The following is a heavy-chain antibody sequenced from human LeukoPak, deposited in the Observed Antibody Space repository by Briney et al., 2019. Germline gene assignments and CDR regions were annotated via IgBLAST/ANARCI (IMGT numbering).Heavy chain of an antibody. V-gene: IGHV3-7*03. CDR1: GFTFSSYW. J-gene: IGHJ4*02. CDR3: ARDYRNDYGDYAPDY. Sequence: GGSLRLSCAASGFTFSSYWMSWVRQAPGKGLEWVANIKQDGSEKYYVDSVKGRFTISRDNAKNSLYLQMNSLRAEDTAVYYWARDYRNDYGDYAPDYGGQGTLVTVSS. CDR2: IKQDGSEK. D-gene: IGHD4-17*01.